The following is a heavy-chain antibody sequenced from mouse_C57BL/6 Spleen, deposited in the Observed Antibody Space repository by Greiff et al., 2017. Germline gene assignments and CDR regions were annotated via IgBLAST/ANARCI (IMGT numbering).Heavy chain of an antibody. V-gene: IGHV5-17*01. CDR2: ISSGSSTI. CDR3: AGTGNWYFDV. Sequence: EVHLVESGGGLVKPGGSLKLSCAASGFTFSDYGMHWVRQAPEKGLEWVAYISSGSSTIYYADTVKGRFTISRDNAKNTLFLQMTSLRSEDTAMYYCAGTGNWYFDVWGTGTTVTVSS. CDR1: GFTFSDYG. J-gene: IGHJ1*03.